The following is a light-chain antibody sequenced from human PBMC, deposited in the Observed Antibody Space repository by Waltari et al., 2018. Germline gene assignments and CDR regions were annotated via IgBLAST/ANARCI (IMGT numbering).Light chain of an antibody. Sequence: IVMTQSSLSLSVTPGEPASISCSSSQSLLHSNGYNYFVWYGQKPGPAPQVLISLGSDRAAGVPDRFSSSGSGTDFTLKISRVEAEDVGIYYCMGALQTATFGPGTRLDIK. V-gene: IGKV2-28*01. CDR3: MGALQTAT. CDR1: QSLLHSNGYNY. J-gene: IGKJ5*01. CDR2: LGS.